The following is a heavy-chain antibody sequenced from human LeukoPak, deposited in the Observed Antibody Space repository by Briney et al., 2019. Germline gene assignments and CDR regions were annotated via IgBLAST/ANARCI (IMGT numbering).Heavy chain of an antibody. Sequence: ASVKVSCKAPGYTFTSYGISWVRQAPGQGLEWMGWISAYNGNTNYAQKLQGRVTMTTDTSTSTAYMELRSLRSDDTAVYYCARDLLVRTVTAFDYWGQGTLVTVSS. J-gene: IGHJ4*02. D-gene: IGHD2-21*02. V-gene: IGHV1-18*04. CDR1: GYTFTSYG. CDR3: ARDLLVRTVTAFDY. CDR2: ISAYNGNT.